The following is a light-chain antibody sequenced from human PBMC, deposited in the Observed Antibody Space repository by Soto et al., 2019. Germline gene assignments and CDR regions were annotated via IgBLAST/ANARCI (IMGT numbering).Light chain of an antibody. CDR1: QSVSSY. V-gene: IGKV3-11*01. Sequence: EIVLTQSPATLSLSPGEIATLSFSASQSVSSYLAWYQQKPGQAPRLLIYDASNRATGIPARFSGSGSGTDFTLIISSLEPEDFAVYYCQQRSNWPRTFGQGTKVDIK. CDR2: DAS. CDR3: QQRSNWPRT. J-gene: IGKJ1*01.